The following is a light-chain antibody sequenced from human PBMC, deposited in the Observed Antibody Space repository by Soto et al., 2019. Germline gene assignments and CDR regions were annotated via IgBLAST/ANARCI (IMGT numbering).Light chain of an antibody. CDR2: GAS. CDR3: QQYCNSLT. J-gene: IGKJ4*01. V-gene: IGKV3-20*01. Sequence: EIVLTQSPGTLSLSPGERATLSCRASQSVSGSYLAWYRQRPGQAPRLLIHGASNRAACIPDRFSGSGSGTDFVLTISRLEPDDFAVYFCQQYCNSLTFGGGTKVEIK. CDR1: QSVSGSY.